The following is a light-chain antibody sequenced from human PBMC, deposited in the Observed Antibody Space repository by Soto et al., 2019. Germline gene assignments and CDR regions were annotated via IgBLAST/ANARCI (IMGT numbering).Light chain of an antibody. CDR2: AVS. CDR3: QQYNKWPLT. J-gene: IGKJ1*01. V-gene: IGKV3-15*01. Sequence: EIMMTQSPGTLSASPGERATLSCRASQSVSSNLAWYQQKPGQAPRLLIYAVSTRATGIPARFSGSGSGTEFTLTISSLQSEDFAVYYCQQYNKWPLTIGQGTKVEIK. CDR1: QSVSSN.